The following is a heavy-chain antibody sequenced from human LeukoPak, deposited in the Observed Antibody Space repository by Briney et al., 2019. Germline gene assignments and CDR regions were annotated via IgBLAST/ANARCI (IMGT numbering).Heavy chain of an antibody. CDR2: ISGTTTSK. CDR3: AREAPGQGFDY. V-gene: IGHV3-21*01. CDR1: GFIFSTYA. Sequence: GGSLRLSCAATGFIFSTYAMNWVRQAPGKGLEWVSSISGTTTSKYHADSLRGRFSISRDDAENSLYLQMDSLRAEDTAVYFCAREAPGQGFDYWGQGTLVTVSS. J-gene: IGHJ4*02.